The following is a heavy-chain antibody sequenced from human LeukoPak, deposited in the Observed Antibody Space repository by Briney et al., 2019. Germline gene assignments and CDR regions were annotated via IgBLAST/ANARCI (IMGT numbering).Heavy chain of an antibody. D-gene: IGHD3-10*01. V-gene: IGHV3-48*03. CDR1: GFTFSSYE. Sequence: GGSPRLSCAASGFTFSSYEMNWVRQAPGKGVEWVSYISSSGSTIYYADSVKGRFTISRDNAKNSLYLQMNSLRAEDTAVYYCAREVGFGELWFGELSRHDAFDIWGQGTMVTVSS. CDR3: AREVGFGELWFGELSRHDAFDI. J-gene: IGHJ3*02. CDR2: ISSSGSTI.